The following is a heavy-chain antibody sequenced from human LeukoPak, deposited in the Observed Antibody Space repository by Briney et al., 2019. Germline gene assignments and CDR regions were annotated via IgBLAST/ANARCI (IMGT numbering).Heavy chain of an antibody. V-gene: IGHV4-34*01. CDR3: ARAKRWLQLNAFDI. J-gene: IGHJ3*02. Sequence: SETLSLTCAVHGGSFSGYYWSWIRQPPGKGLEWIGEINHSGSTNYNPSLKSRVTISVDTSKNQFSLKLSSVTAADTAVYYCARAKRWLQLNAFDIWGQGTMVTVSS. CDR2: INHSGST. D-gene: IGHD5-24*01. CDR1: GGSFSGYY.